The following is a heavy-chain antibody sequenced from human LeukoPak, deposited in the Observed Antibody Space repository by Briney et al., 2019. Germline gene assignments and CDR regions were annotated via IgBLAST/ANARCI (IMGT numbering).Heavy chain of an antibody. J-gene: IGHJ4*02. V-gene: IGHV4-59*01. Sequence: SETLSLTCTVSGGSISSYYWSWIRQPPGKGLEWIGYIYYSGSTNYNPSLKSRVTISVDTSKNQFSLKLSSVTAADTAVYYCARDRRGYSYGLDYWGQGTLVTVSS. CDR3: ARDRRGYSYGLDY. CDR2: IYYSGST. CDR1: GGSISSYY. D-gene: IGHD5-18*01.